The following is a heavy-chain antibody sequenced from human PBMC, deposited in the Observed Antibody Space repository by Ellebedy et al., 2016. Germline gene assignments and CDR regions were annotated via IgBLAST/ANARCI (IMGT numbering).Heavy chain of an antibody. CDR2: IGTAGDT. Sequence: GESLKISCAASGFTFSSYDMHWVRQATGKGLEWVSAIGTAGDTYYPGSVKGRFTISRENAKNSLYLQMNSLRAGDTAVYYCARDRGNLWFGEAYGMDVWGQGTTVTVSS. V-gene: IGHV3-13*01. J-gene: IGHJ6*02. CDR3: ARDRGNLWFGEAYGMDV. CDR1: GFTFSSYD. D-gene: IGHD3-10*01.